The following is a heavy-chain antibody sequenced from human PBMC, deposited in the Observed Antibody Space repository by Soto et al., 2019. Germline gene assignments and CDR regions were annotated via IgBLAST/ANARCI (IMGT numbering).Heavy chain of an antibody. Sequence: SETLSLTCIVSGGSFKSGSYSWSWIRQPPGKGLEWIGYVYHTGRTSYNPSLKSRVSISMATSKNQFSLNLDSVTAADTAVYFCARDFAYFDSWGQGTLVTVSS. J-gene: IGHJ4*02. D-gene: IGHD3-3*01. CDR1: GGSFKSGSYS. CDR3: ARDFAYFDS. CDR2: VYHTGRT. V-gene: IGHV4-61*01.